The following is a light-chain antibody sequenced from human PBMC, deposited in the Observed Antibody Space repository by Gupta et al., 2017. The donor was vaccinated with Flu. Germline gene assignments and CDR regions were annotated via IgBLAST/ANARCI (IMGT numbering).Light chain of an antibody. CDR2: AAS. J-gene: IGKJ1*01. CDR3: QQSDSTSWT. CDR1: QSISSY. Sequence: DIQMTQSPSSLSASVGDRVTITCRASQSISSYLNWYQQKPGKAPKLLIYAASSLQSGVPSRFSGSGSGTDFTLTISRLQPEDFATYYCQQSDSTSWTFGQGTKVETK. V-gene: IGKV1-39*01.